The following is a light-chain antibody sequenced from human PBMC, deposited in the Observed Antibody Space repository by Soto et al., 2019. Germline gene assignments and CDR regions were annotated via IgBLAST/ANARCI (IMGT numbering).Light chain of an antibody. CDR2: GAS. CDR3: QHYGT. V-gene: IGKV3-20*01. J-gene: IGKJ3*01. CDR1: QGAPSSN. Sequence: ETVLTQSPGTLSLSPGERVTFSCRTIQGAPSSNLAWYQQKPGQAPRHLIYGASSRATGIPDSVSGSGSGTDFTLTVSRLEPDDFAVYFCQHYGTFGPGTKVDLK.